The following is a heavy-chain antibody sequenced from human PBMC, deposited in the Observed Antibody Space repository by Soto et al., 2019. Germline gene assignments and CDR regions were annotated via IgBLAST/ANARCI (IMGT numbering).Heavy chain of an antibody. CDR2: IYPGDSDT. J-gene: IGHJ6*02. V-gene: IGHV5-51*01. D-gene: IGHD1-1*01. Sequence: GESLKISCKGSGYSFTSYWIGWVRQMPGKGLEWMGIIYPGDSDTRYSPSFQGQVTISADKSISTAYLQWSSLRSEDTAVYYCARGKGMEENYYYYGMDVWGQGTTVTVSS. CDR1: GYSFTSYW. CDR3: ARGKGMEENYYYYGMDV.